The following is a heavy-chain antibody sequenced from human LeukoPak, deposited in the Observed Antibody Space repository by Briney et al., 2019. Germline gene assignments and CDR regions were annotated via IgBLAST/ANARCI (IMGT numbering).Heavy chain of an antibody. CDR2: ISYDGSNK. V-gene: IGHV3-30*18. CDR3: AKGPRSSCHY. Sequence: GGSLRLSCAASGFTFSSYGMHWVRQAPGKGLEWVAVISYDGSNKYYADSVKGRFTISRDNSKNTLYLQMNSLRAENTAVYYCAKGPRSSCHYWGQGTLVTVSS. CDR1: GFTFSSYG. J-gene: IGHJ4*02. D-gene: IGHD6-13*01.